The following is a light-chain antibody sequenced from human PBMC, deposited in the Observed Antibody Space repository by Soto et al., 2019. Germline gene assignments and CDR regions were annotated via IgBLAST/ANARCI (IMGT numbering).Light chain of an antibody. J-gene: IGKJ4*01. CDR1: QGISCY. CDR3: QQYYSYPPT. CDR2: AAS. V-gene: IGKV1-8*01. Sequence: AIRMTQSPSSFSASTGDRVTITCRASQGISCYLAWYQQKPGKAPKLLIYAASTLQSGVPSRFSGSGSGTDFTLTISCLQSEGFATYYCQQYYSYPPTFGVGTKVEIK.